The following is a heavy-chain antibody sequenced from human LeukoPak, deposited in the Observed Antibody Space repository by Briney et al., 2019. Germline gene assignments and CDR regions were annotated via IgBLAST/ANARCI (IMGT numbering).Heavy chain of an antibody. CDR1: GGTFSSYA. CDR2: IIPIFGTA. V-gene: IGHV1-69*05. D-gene: IGHD3-22*01. J-gene: IGHJ4*02. Sequence: SVKVSCKASGGTFSSYAISWVRQAPGQGLEWMGRIIPIFGTANYAQKFQGRVTITTDESTSTPYMELSSLRSEDTAVYYCAGGPPNYYDSSGYQYSSDYWGQGTLVTVSS. CDR3: AGGPPNYYDSSGYQYSSDY.